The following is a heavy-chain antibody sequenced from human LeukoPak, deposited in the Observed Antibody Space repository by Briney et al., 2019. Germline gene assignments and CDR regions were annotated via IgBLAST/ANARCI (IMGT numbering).Heavy chain of an antibody. CDR3: AHVHDYRHAGSDY. D-gene: IGHD4-11*01. CDR1: GFTFSSYA. CDR2: ISGSGGST. V-gene: IGHV3-23*01. Sequence: GGSLRLSCAASGFTFSSYAMSWVRQAPGKGLEWVSAISGSGGSTYYADSVKGRFTISRDNSKNTLYLQMNSLRAEDTAVYYCAHVHDYRHAGSDYWGQGTLVTVSS. J-gene: IGHJ4*02.